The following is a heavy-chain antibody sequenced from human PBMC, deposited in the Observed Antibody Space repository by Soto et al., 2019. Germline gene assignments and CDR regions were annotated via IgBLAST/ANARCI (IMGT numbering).Heavy chain of an antibody. CDR3: ARVSYYYDSSGYYFDY. CDR1: GGSISSYY. V-gene: IGHV4-59*01. CDR2: IYYSGST. Sequence: SETLSLTCTVSGGSISSYYWSWIRQAPGKGLEWIGYIYYSGSTNYNPSLKSRVTISVDTSKNQFSLKLSSVTAADTAVYYCARVSYYYDSSGYYFDYWGQGTLVTVSS. D-gene: IGHD3-22*01. J-gene: IGHJ4*02.